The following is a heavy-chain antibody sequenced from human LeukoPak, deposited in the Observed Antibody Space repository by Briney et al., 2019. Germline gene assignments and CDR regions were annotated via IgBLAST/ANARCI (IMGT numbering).Heavy chain of an antibody. CDR1: GGSISSYY. CDR2: IYYGGST. J-gene: IGHJ4*02. D-gene: IGHD3-10*01. V-gene: IGHV4-59*01. Sequence: PSETLSLTCTVSGGSISSYYWSWIRQPPGKGLEWIGYIYYGGSTNYNPSLKSRVTISVDTSKNQFSLKLSSVTAADTAVYYCARVPYYYGSGSYYADYWGQGTLVTVSS. CDR3: ARVPYYYGSGSYYADY.